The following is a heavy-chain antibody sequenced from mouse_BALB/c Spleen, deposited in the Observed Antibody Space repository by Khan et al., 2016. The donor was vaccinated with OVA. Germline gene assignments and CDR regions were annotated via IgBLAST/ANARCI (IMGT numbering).Heavy chain of an antibody. J-gene: IGHJ3*01. V-gene: IGHV5-6-5*01. CDR2: ISSGDTT. Sequence: EVQLVESGGGLVKPGGSLKLSCAPSGFTFSNYGVSWVRQTPEKRLEWVASISSGDTTYYPDSVKGRFTISRDNARNILYLQMSSLRSEDTAMYYCARDYWFAYWGQGTLVTVSA. CDR1: GFTFSNYG. CDR3: ARDYWFAY.